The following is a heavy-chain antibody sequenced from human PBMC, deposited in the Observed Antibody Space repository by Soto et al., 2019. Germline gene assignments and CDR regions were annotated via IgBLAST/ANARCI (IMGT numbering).Heavy chain of an antibody. CDR1: GGTFSSYA. CDR2: IIPIFGTA. J-gene: IGHJ4*02. Sequence: WASVKVSCKASGGTFSSYAISWVRQAPGQGLEWMGGIIPIFGTANYAQKFQGRVTITADESTSTAYMELSSLRSEDTAVYYCAREHIAAPGTFDYWGQGTLVTVSS. V-gene: IGHV1-69*13. D-gene: IGHD6-6*01. CDR3: AREHIAAPGTFDY.